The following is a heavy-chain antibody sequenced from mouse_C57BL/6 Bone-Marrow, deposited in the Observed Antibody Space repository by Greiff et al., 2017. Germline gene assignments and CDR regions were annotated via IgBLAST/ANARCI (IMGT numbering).Heavy chain of an antibody. CDR2: IDPNSGGT. D-gene: IGHD2-5*01. V-gene: IGHV1-72*01. CDR3: AREEAYYSKYFDY. Sequence: VQLQQPGAELVKPGASVKLSCTASGYTFTSYWMHWVKQRPGRGLEWIGRIDPNSGGTKYNEKFKSKATLTVDKPSSTAYMQLSSLTSEDSAVYYCAREEAYYSKYFDYWGQGTTLTVSS. J-gene: IGHJ2*01. CDR1: GYTFTSYW.